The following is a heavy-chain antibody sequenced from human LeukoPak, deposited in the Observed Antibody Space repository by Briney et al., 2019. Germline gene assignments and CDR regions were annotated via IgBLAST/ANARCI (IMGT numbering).Heavy chain of an antibody. V-gene: IGHV2-5*02. Sequence: SGPTLLKPTQTLTLTFTFSGFSLSTSGVGVGWIHQPPGKALEWLALIYWDGDKRSSPSLKSRLTITKDTSKNQVVLTMTNMDPVDTATYYCAHSRTYCTTTGCYGGNWFDPWGQGTLVTVSS. D-gene: IGHD2-2*01. CDR3: AHSRTYCTTTGCYGGNWFDP. CDR2: IYWDGDK. CDR1: GFSLSTSGVG. J-gene: IGHJ5*02.